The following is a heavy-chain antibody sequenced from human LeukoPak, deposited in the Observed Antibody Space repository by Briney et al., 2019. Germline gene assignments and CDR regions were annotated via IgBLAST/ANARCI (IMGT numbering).Heavy chain of an antibody. V-gene: IGHV1-8*03. D-gene: IGHD5-12*01. CDR2: MNPNSGNT. Sequence: ASVKVSCKASGYTFTSYDINWVRQATGHGLEWMGWMNPNSGNTGYAQKFQGRVTITRNTSISTAYMELSSLKSEDTAVYYCARGRSFIVATINYYYYMDVWGKGTTVTVSS. CDR3: ARGRSFIVATINYYYYMDV. CDR1: GYTFTSYD. J-gene: IGHJ6*03.